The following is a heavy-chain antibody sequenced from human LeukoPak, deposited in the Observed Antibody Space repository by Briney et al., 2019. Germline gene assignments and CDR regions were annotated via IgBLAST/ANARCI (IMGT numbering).Heavy chain of an antibody. V-gene: IGHV3-21*01. J-gene: IGHJ5*02. Sequence: GGSLRLSCAASGFTFSSYSMNWVRQAPGKGLEWGSSISSSSSYIYYADSVKGRFTISRDNAKNSLYLQMNSLRAEDTAVYYCARDLGYYDSSGWRPYNWFDPWGQGTLVTVSS. CDR1: GFTFSSYS. CDR3: ARDLGYYDSSGWRPYNWFDP. CDR2: ISSSSSYI. D-gene: IGHD3-22*01.